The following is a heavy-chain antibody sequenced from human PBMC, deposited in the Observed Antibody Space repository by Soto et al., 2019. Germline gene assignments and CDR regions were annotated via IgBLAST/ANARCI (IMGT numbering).Heavy chain of an antibody. J-gene: IGHJ6*02. CDR2: INAGNGNT. CDR3: ARGPLLWGDV. CDR1: GYTFTSYA. V-gene: IGHV1-3*01. Sequence: QVQLVQSGAEVKKPGASVKVSCKASGYTFTSYAMHWVRQAPGQRLEWMGWINAGNGNTKYSQKFQGRVTITREPSASTAYMELSSRRSEDTAVYYCARGPLLWGDVWGQGTTVTVSS. D-gene: IGHD3-10*01.